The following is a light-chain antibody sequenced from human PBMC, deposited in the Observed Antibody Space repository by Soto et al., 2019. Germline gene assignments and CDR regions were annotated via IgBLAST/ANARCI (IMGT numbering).Light chain of an antibody. CDR1: ISNIGAGYD. CDR2: GNS. V-gene: IGLV1-40*01. CDR3: QSYDRSLRTDV. J-gene: IGLJ1*01. Sequence: VRTQPPSGSGAPGQRVTLSCSGGISNIGAGYDVNWYRQLPGTAPKLLVYGNSDRPSGVPDRFSGSKSGTSASLAITGLQAEDEADYFCQSYDRSLRTDVFGTGTKGIVL.